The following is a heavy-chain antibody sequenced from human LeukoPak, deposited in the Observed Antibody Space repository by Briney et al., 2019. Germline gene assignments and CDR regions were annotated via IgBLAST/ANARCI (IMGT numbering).Heavy chain of an antibody. Sequence: GGSLRLSCAASGFTFSAYSMNWVRQAPGKGLEWVAYFSGGTISYAESVKGRFTISKDDAKNLLSLQMTSLRAEDTAVYYCVRDFQWAFDYWGQGTLVTVSS. D-gene: IGHD1-26*01. CDR3: VRDFQWAFDY. J-gene: IGHJ4*02. CDR1: GFTFSAYS. V-gene: IGHV3-48*01. CDR2: FSGGTI.